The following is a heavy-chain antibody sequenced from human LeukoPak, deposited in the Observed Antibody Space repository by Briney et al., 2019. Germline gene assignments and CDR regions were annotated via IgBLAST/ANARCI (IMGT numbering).Heavy chain of an antibody. J-gene: IGHJ4*02. V-gene: IGHV3-23*01. CDR2: IYYPGGDT. CDR1: GFTFSSYA. D-gene: IGHD4-11*01. CDR3: ALYFPDSRTN. Sequence: GGSLRLSCAASGFTFSSYAMSWVRQAPGKGLEWVSTIYYPGGDTYYAGSVEGRFIVSRDNSKNTVYLQMNSLRADDTAVYYCALYFPDSRTNWGQGTLVTVSS.